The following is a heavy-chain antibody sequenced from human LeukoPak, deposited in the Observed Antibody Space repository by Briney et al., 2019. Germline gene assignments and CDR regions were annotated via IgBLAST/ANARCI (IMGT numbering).Heavy chain of an antibody. CDR3: ARETSVGTRGGLWGSYRLKWFDP. D-gene: IGHD3-16*02. CDR2: IKKDGSEK. Sequence: ESLSLTCAASGFSFSSYWLSWVRQPPGKGLEWVANIKKDGSEKYYVDSVKGRFTISRDNAKHSLYLQMNGLRAEDTAVYYCARETSVGTRGGLWGSYRLKWFDPWGQGPPVTVSS. V-gene: IGHV3-7*01. J-gene: IGHJ5*02. CDR1: GFSFSSYW.